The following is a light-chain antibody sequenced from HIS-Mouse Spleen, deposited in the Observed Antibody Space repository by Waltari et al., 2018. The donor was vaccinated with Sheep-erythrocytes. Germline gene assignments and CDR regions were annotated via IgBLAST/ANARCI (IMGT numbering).Light chain of an antibody. V-gene: IGLV2-11*01. CDR3: CSYAGSYNHV. Sequence: QSALTQPRSVPRSPGQSVPIPCTVTSSDVGGDNYVSWYQQHPGKAPKLMIYDVSKRPSGVPDRFSGSKSGNTASLTISGLQAEDEADYYCCSYAGSYNHVFATGTKVTVL. CDR2: DVS. CDR1: SSDVGGDNY. J-gene: IGLJ1*01.